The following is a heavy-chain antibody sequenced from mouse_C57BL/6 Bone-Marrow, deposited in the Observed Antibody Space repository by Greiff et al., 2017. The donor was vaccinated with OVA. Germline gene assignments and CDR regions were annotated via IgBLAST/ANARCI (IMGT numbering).Heavy chain of an antibody. Sequence: DVQLVESGEGLVKPGGSLKLSCAASGFTFSSYAMSWVRQTPEKRLEWVAYISSGGDYIYYADTVKGRFTISRDNARNTLYLQMSSLKSEDTAMYYCTRDNYGNYLYYAMDYWGQGTSVTVSS. V-gene: IGHV5-9-1*02. D-gene: IGHD2-1*01. CDR2: ISSGGDYI. CDR3: TRDNYGNYLYYAMDY. CDR1: GFTFSSYA. J-gene: IGHJ4*01.